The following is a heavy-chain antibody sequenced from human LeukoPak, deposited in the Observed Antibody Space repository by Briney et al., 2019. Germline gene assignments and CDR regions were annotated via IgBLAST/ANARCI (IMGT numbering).Heavy chain of an antibody. D-gene: IGHD2-2*01. CDR2: IYPGDSDT. V-gene: IGHV5-51*04. J-gene: IGHJ4*02. CDR3: VRYYKGASVAAMNPYYFDY. CDR1: GYSFTSYW. Sequence: GESLKISCKGSGYSFTSYWIGWVRQMPGKGLEWMGIIYPGDSDTRYSPSFQGQVTISADKPISTAYLQWSSLKASDTAMYYCVRYYKGASVAAMNPYYFDYWGQGTLVTVSS.